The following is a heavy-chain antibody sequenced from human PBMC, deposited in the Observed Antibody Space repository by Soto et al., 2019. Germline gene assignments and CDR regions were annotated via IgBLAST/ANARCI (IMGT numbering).Heavy chain of an antibody. J-gene: IGHJ4*02. V-gene: IGHV3-23*01. CDR3: AKDLAIFGVVSFDY. CDR1: GFTFSSYA. D-gene: IGHD3-3*01. Sequence: LRLSCAASGFTFSSYAMSWVRQAPGKGLEWVSAISGSGGSTYYADSVKGRFTISRDNSKNTLYLQMSSLRAEDTAVYYCAKDLAIFGVVSFDYWGQGTLVTVSS. CDR2: ISGSGGST.